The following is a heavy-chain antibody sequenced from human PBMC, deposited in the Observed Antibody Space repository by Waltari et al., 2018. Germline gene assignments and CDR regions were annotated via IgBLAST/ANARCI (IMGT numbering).Heavy chain of an antibody. CDR3: ARGGSSSWYPKQYYYGMDV. D-gene: IGHD6-13*01. Sequence: QVQLQQWGAGLLKPSETLSLTCAVYGGSFRGYYWSWIRQPPGTGLEWMGEINHSGSTNYNPSLKSRVTISVDTSKNQFSLKLSSVTAADTAVYYCARGGSSSWYPKQYYYGMDVWGQGTTVTVSS. J-gene: IGHJ6*02. V-gene: IGHV4-34*01. CDR2: INHSGST. CDR1: GGSFRGYY.